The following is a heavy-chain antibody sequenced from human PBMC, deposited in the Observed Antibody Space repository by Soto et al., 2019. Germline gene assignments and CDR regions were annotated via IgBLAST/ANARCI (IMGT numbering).Heavy chain of an antibody. CDR2: INPSGGST. Sequence: ASVKVSCKASGYTFTSYYMYLVRQAPGQGLEWMGIINPSGGSTSYAQKFQGRVTMTRDTSTSTVYMELSSLRSEDTAVYYCAQKCSGGSCHDAFDIWGQGTMVTVSS. CDR1: GYTFTSYY. J-gene: IGHJ3*02. CDR3: AQKCSGGSCHDAFDI. V-gene: IGHV1-46*01. D-gene: IGHD2-15*01.